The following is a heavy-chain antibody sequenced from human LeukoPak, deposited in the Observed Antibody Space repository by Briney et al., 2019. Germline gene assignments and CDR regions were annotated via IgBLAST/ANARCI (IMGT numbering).Heavy chain of an antibody. V-gene: IGHV1-2*02. J-gene: IGHJ4*02. CDR2: INPNSGGT. CDR1: GYTFTGYY. Sequence: ASVKVSCKASGYTFTGYYMHWVRQAPGQGLEWMGWINPNSGGTNYAQKFQGRVTMTRDTSISTAYMELSRLRSDDTAVYYCARGGPDIVVVPAFDYRGQGTLVTVSS. CDR3: ARGGPDIVVVPAFDY. D-gene: IGHD2-2*01.